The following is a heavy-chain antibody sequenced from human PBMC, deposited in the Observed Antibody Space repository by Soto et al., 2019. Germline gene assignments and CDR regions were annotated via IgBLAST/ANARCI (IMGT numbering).Heavy chain of an antibody. CDR3: ARDGVGATTFFGYFDY. D-gene: IGHD1-26*01. J-gene: IGHJ4*02. Sequence: QVQLVESGGGVVQPGRSLRLSCAASGFTFSGYGMHWVRQAPGEGLEWVAITRHDGSNTYYADSVRGRFTISRDNSKKTLYLQMDSLRAEDTAVYYCARDGVGATTFFGYFDYWGQGTLVTVSS. CDR2: TRHDGSNT. V-gene: IGHV3-33*01. CDR1: GFTFSGYG.